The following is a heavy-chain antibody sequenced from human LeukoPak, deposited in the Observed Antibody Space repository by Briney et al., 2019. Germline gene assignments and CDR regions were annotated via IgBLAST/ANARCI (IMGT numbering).Heavy chain of an antibody. D-gene: IGHD6-13*01. CDR1: GGSISRSIYY. V-gene: IGHV4-39*01. CDR2: IYHSGST. J-gene: IGHJ6*02. Sequence: SETLSLTCTVSGGSISRSIYYWGWVRQPPGKGREWNGRIYHSGSTYYNPSLKSRFSISVDTSKNQFSLKLSSVTAADTAVYYCASFIAAAGTPYYGMDVWGQGTTVTVSS. CDR3: ASFIAAAGTPYYGMDV.